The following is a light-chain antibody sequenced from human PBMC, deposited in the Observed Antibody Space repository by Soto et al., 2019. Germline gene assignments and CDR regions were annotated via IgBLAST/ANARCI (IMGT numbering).Light chain of an antibody. CDR2: VAS. V-gene: IGKV3-20*01. J-gene: IGKJ3*01. Sequence: EIVLTQSPGTLSLSPGERATLSCRASESVSTSYLAWYQQKPGQAPRLLIDVASGRAAGIPDRFSVSASGTDFTLTISRLEPEDFAVYYCQHYGTSALFGPGTKVDIK. CDR3: QHYGTSAL. CDR1: ESVSTSY.